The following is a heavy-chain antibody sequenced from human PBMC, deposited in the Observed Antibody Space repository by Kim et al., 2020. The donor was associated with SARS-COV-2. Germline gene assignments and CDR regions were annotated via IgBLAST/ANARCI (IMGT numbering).Heavy chain of an antibody. Sequence: SETLSLTCTVSGGSISSSSYYWGWIRQPPGKGLEWIGSIYYSGSTYYNPSLKSRVTISVDTSKNQFSLKLSSVTAADTAVYYCARRPGGSSSWYGTTRRGGYFDYWGQGTLVTVSS. CDR1: GGSISSSSYY. D-gene: IGHD6-13*01. CDR2: IYYSGST. J-gene: IGHJ4*02. CDR3: ARRPGGSSSWYGTTRRGGYFDY. V-gene: IGHV4-39*01.